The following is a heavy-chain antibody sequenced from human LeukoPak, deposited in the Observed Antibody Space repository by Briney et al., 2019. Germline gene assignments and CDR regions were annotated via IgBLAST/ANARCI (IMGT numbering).Heavy chain of an antibody. CDR1: GGTFSSYA. Sequence: GASVKVSCKASGGTFSSYAISWVRQAPGQGLEWMGRIIPILGIANYAQKFQGRVTITADKSTSTAYMELSSLRSEDTAVYYCARVEMATIGYYFDYWGQGTLSPSPQ. V-gene: IGHV1-69*04. D-gene: IGHD5-24*01. J-gene: IGHJ4*02. CDR3: ARVEMATIGYYFDY. CDR2: IIPILGIA.